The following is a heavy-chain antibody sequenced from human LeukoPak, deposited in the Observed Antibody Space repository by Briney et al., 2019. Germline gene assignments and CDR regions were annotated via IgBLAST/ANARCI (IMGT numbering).Heavy chain of an antibody. CDR3: AKYYYDSSGYYRNEF. CDR2: ISGSGGGT. Sequence: GGSLRLSCAASGFTFISYAMSWVRQAPGKGLECVSAISGSGGGTHYAESVKGRFTISRDNFQNTLSLQMNGVRAQETAAYYCAKYYYDSSGYYRNEFWGQGTLVTVSS. J-gene: IGHJ4*02. D-gene: IGHD3-22*01. CDR1: GFTFISYA. V-gene: IGHV3-23*01.